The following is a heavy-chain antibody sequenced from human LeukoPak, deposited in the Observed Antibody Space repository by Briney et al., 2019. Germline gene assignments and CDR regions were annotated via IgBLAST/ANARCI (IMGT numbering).Heavy chain of an antibody. CDR3: ARGPPLFGEHYYYYGMDV. CDR1: GFTVGSNY. Sequence: GGSLRLSCAASGFTVGSNYMSWVRQAPGKGLEWVSVIYSGGSTYYADSVKGRFTISRDNSKNTLYLQMNGLRAEDTAVYYCARGPPLFGEHYYYYGMDVWGQGTTVTVSS. CDR2: IYSGGST. V-gene: IGHV3-66*02. J-gene: IGHJ6*02. D-gene: IGHD3-10*01.